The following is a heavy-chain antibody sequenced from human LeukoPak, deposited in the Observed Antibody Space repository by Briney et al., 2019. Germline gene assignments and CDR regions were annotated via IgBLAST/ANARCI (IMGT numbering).Heavy chain of an antibody. CDR2: IYYSGST. CDR3: ARAPSHYYGSGRSPRWFDP. V-gene: IGHV4-59*01. Sequence: SETLSLTCTAAGGSISSYYWSWIRQPPGKGLEWIGYIYYSGSTNYNPSLKSRVTISVDTSKNQFSLKLSSVTAADTAVYYCARAPSHYYGSGRSPRWFDPWGQGTLVTVSS. D-gene: IGHD3-10*01. CDR1: GGSISSYY. J-gene: IGHJ5*02.